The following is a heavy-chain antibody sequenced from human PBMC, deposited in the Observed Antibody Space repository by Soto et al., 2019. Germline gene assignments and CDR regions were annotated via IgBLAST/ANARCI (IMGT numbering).Heavy chain of an antibody. CDR1: GYTFINHG. CDR2: VSGSNGNT. CDR3: ARDFYPLAYYFDP. V-gene: IGHV1-18*04. Sequence: QVQLVQSEAEVKKPGAAVKVSCEASGYTFINHGISWVRQAPGQGVEWMGWVSGSNGNTKYAQKFQGRVTMNTESSTSTAHMELRNLRSDDTAVYFCARDFYPLAYYFDPWGQGTLVTVSS. J-gene: IGHJ4*02.